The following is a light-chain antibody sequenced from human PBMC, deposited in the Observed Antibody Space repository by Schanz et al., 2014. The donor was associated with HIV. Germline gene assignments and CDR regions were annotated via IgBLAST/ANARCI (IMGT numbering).Light chain of an antibody. J-gene: IGKJ2*01. CDR2: AVS. V-gene: IGKV1-39*01. Sequence: DIQMTQSPSSLSGSVGDRVTITCRASQSIATHLNWYQQRPGKAPKLVISAVSTLQKGVPSRFSGSGSGTDFTLTIGGLLPEDFATYYCQQSYTSPYTFGQGTRLEMK. CDR3: QQSYTSPYT. CDR1: QSIATH.